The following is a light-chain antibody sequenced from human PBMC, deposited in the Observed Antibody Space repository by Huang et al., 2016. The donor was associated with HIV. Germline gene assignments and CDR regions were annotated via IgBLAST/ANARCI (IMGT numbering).Light chain of an antibody. CDR3: QQHYSTPLT. CDR1: QNVLYNSNNKNY. J-gene: IGKJ4*01. CDR2: WAS. Sequence: DIVMTQSPDSLAVSLGERATINCKSSQNVLYNSNNKNYLAWYQQKPGQPPKLLIYWASTRESGVPDRFSGSGSGTDFTLTISSLQAEDVAVYYCQQHYSTPLTFGGGTKVEIK. V-gene: IGKV4-1*01.